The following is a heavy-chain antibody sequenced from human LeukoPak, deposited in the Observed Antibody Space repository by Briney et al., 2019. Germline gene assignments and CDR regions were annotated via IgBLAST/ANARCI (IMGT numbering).Heavy chain of an antibody. D-gene: IGHD3-3*01. J-gene: IGHJ5*02. V-gene: IGHV4-34*01. CDR3: ARGPGTIFGVVIIGMVWFDP. CDR1: GGSFSGYY. CDR2: INHSGST. Sequence: SETLSLTCAVYGGSFSGYYWSWIRQPPGKGLEWIGEINHSGSTNYNPSLKSRVTISVDTSKNQFSLKLSSVTAADTAVYYCARGPGTIFGVVIIGMVWFDPWGRGTLVTVSS.